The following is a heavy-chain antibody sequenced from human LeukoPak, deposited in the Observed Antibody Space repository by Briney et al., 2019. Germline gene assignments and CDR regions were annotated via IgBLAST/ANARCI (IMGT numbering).Heavy chain of an antibody. J-gene: IGHJ6*03. D-gene: IGHD3-22*01. CDR3: ARDYYYYDSRGYYYMDV. Sequence: PSETLSLTCTVSGGSISSYYWSWIRQPPGKGLELIGYIYYSGSTNYNPSLKSRVTISVDTSKNQFSLKLSSVTAADTAVYYCARDYYYYDSRGYYYMDVWGKGTTVTVSS. CDR1: GGSISSYY. CDR2: IYYSGST. V-gene: IGHV4-59*01.